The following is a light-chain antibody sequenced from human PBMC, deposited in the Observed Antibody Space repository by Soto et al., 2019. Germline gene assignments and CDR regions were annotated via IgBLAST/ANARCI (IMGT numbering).Light chain of an antibody. CDR3: QQGNTSTWT. J-gene: IGKJ1*01. CDR1: QSISSN. CDR2: GAS. V-gene: IGKV3-15*01. Sequence: IVMTQSPATLSVSPGERATLSCRASQSISSNLDWYQQKPGKAPRLLIYGASTRATGIPARLSGSGYGTDFTLIISSLETEDFAFYYCQQGNTSTWTFGHGTQVDIK.